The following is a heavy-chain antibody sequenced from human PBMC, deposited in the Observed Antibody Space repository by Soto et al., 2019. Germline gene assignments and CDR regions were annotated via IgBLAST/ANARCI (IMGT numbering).Heavy chain of an antibody. V-gene: IGHV1-3*01. J-gene: IGHJ5*02. CDR2: INAGNGNT. CDR1: GYTFTSYA. Sequence: ASVKVSCKASGYTFTSYAMHWVRQAPGQRLEWMGWINAGNGNTKYSQKFQGRVTITRDTSASTAYMELSSLRSEDTAVYYCARAVTTIFGVVDYNWFDPWGQGALVTVSS. CDR3: ARAVTTIFGVVDYNWFDP. D-gene: IGHD3-3*01.